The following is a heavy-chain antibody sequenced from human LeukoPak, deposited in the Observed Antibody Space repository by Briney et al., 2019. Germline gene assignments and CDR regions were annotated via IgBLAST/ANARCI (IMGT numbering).Heavy chain of an antibody. CDR3: TKDAQRGFDYSNSLEK. V-gene: IGHV3-33*06. CDR1: GFIFSSFV. D-gene: IGHD4-11*01. Sequence: PGGSLRLSCNASGFIFSSFVMSWVRQAPGKGLEWVAVIWNDGSNQYYADSVKGRFTVSRDNSQNTLYLQMNSLRPEDTAVYYCTKDAQRGFDYSNSLEKWGRGTLVTVSS. J-gene: IGHJ4*02. CDR2: IWNDGSNQ.